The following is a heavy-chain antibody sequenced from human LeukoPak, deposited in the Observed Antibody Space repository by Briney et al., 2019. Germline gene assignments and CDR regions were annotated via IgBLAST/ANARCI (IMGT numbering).Heavy chain of an antibody. CDR2: INHSGST. CDR3: ARDRGDGYDYFWDY. V-gene: IGHV4-34*01. Sequence: KSSETLSLTCAVYGGSFSGYYWSWIRQPPGKGLEWIGEINHSGSTNYNPSLKSRVTISVDTSKNQFSLKLSSVTAADTAVYYCARDRGDGYDYFWDYWGQGTLVTVSS. CDR1: GGSFSGYY. J-gene: IGHJ4*02. D-gene: IGHD5-12*01.